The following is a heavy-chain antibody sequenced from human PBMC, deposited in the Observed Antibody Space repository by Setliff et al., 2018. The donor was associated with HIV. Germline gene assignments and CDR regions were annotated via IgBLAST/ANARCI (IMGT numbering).Heavy chain of an antibody. D-gene: IGHD6-6*01. Sequence: SVKVSCKASGGTFSSYAISWVRQAPGQGLEWMGGIIPILGVANYAQKFQGRVTITADKSTSTAYMELSSLRSEDTAVYYCARVPLYSSSSFYYYYYYMDVWGKGTTVTVSS. CDR2: IIPILGVA. J-gene: IGHJ6*03. V-gene: IGHV1-69*10. CDR3: ARVPLYSSSSFYYYYYYMDV. CDR1: GGTFSSYA.